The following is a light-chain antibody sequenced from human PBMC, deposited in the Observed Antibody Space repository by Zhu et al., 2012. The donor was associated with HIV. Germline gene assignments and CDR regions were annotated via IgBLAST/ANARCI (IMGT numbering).Light chain of an antibody. J-gene: IGKJ1*01. Sequence: EVVMTQSPTTLSVSPGERATLSCRASESVRTNLAWYQQKPGQPPRLLISRASTRATAIPDRFSGSGFGTEFTLTISSLQSEDFAVYYCQQYHNWPPTFGQGTKVEVK. V-gene: IGKV3-15*01. CDR2: RAS. CDR3: QQYHNWPPT. CDR1: ESVRTN.